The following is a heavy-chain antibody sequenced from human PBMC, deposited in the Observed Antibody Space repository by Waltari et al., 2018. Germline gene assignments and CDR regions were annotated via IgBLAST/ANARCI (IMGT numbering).Heavy chain of an antibody. Sequence: VQLPESDAGLLMHTDDLSLTRTVSGYSISSGYWWGWIRQPPGKGLEWIASIYYSGTSQYNPSLGSRATISTDSSKNQFSLRLTSVTAADTAVYYCANNEWGLPVSWGQGTVVTVSS. V-gene: IGHV4-38-2*02. CDR3: ANNEWGLPVS. CDR2: IYYSGTS. CDR1: GYSISSGYW. J-gene: IGHJ5*02. D-gene: IGHD1-26*01.